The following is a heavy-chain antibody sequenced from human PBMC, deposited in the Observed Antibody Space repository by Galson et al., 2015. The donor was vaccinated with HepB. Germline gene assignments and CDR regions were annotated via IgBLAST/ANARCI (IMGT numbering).Heavy chain of an antibody. CDR3: ARDRIETRRKKKNIVVVPAAHYYYYYGMDV. D-gene: IGHD2-2*01. CDR2: IYSGGST. Sequence: SLRLSCAASGFTVSSNYMSWVRQAPGKGLEWVSVIYSGGSTYYADSVKGRFTISRDNSKNTLYLQMNSLRAEDTAVYYCARDRIETRRKKKNIVVVPAAHYYYYYGMDVWGQGTTVTVSS. V-gene: IGHV3-53*01. J-gene: IGHJ6*02. CDR1: GFTVSSNY.